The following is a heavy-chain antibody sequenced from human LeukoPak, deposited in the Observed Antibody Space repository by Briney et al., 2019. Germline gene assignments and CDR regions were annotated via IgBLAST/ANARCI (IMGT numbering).Heavy chain of an antibody. J-gene: IGHJ4*02. D-gene: IGHD3-22*01. V-gene: IGHV3-30-3*01. CDR3: ARAPNYYDSSGSLY. Sequence: GGSLRLSCAASGFTFSSYAMHWVRQAPGKGLEWVAVISYDGSNKYYADSVKGRFTISRDNSKNTLYLQMNSLRAEDTAVYYCARAPNYYDSSGSLYWGQGTLVTVSS. CDR1: GFTFSSYA. CDR2: ISYDGSNK.